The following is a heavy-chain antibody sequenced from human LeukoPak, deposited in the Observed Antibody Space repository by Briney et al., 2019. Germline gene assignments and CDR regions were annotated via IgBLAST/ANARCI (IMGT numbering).Heavy chain of an antibody. D-gene: IGHD6-13*01. V-gene: IGHV1-2*06. CDR3: ARPGIAAAGDTPGYFQH. CDR2: INPNSGGT. Sequence: ASVKVSCKASGYTFTGYYMHWVRQAPGQGLEWMGRINPNSGGTNYAQKFQGRVTMTRDTSISTAYMELSRLRSGDTAVYYCARPGIAAAGDTPGYFQHWGQGTLVTVSS. J-gene: IGHJ1*01. CDR1: GYTFTGYY.